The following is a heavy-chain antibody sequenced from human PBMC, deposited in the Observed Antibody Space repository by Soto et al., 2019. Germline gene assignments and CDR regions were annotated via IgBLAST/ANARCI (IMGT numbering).Heavy chain of an antibody. CDR1: GYIFVNYG. Sequence: ASVKVSCKASGYIFVNYGIAWVRQAPGQGLEWMGWISPYTGNTHSATQVQGRLTMTTDTSTSTAYMDLGSLTSDGTAVYYCVMVDNYVTPTPQDVWGQGTTVTVSS. CDR3: VMVDNYVTPTPQDV. D-gene: IGHD3-16*01. J-gene: IGHJ6*02. CDR2: ISPYTGNT. V-gene: IGHV1-18*01.